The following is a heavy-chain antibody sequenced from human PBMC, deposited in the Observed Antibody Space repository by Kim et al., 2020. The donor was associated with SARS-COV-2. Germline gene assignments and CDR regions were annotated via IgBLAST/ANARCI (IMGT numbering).Heavy chain of an antibody. J-gene: IGHJ3*01. V-gene: IGHV3-74*01. Sequence: GGSLRLSCAASGFTFSRYWMHWVRQVPGKGLVWVSHISSDGARTLYADFVRGRFTVSRDNAKNTLYLQMNSLRAEDTGLYYCTRNTSSSNPVWGHGTLVT. CDR3: TRNTSSSNPV. D-gene: IGHD6-6*01. CDR2: ISSDGART. CDR1: GFTFSRYW.